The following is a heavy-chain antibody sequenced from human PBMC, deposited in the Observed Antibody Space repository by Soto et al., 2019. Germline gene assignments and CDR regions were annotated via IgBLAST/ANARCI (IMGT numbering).Heavy chain of an antibody. CDR1: GGSVSSGSYY. J-gene: IGHJ4*02. Sequence: QVQLQESGPGLVKPSETLSLTCTVSGGSVSSGSYYWSWIRQPPGKGLEWIGYIYYSGSTNYNPPLRNRATISEDRSTTQFSRRRSCVTAADTVVYYCARDHGHILCLSTVTIDYWGQGTLVTVSS. V-gene: IGHV4-61*01. CDR3: ARDHGHILCLSTVTIDY. CDR2: IYYSGST. D-gene: IGHD4-17*01.